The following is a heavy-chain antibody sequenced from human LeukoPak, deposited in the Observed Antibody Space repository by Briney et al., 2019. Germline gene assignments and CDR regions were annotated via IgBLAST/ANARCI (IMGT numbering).Heavy chain of an antibody. Sequence: PSETLSLTCTVSSGSISSSNYYWSWIRQPAGKGLEWIGRISTIGGTNYNPSLNSRVTISIDTSKNQFSLKLSSVTAADTAVYYCARDGCGGSCFHYYYYYMDVWGKGTTVTISS. CDR2: ISTIGGT. CDR3: ARDGCGGSCFHYYYYYMDV. J-gene: IGHJ6*03. D-gene: IGHD2-15*01. V-gene: IGHV4-61*02. CDR1: SGSISSSNYY.